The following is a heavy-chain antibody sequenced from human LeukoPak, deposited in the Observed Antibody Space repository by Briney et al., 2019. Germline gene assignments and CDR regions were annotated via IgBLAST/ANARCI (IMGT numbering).Heavy chain of an antibody. V-gene: IGHV1-69*13. CDR3: ARDKLPLYYYYGMDV. Sequence: ASVNVSCKASGGTFSSYAISWVRQAPGQGLEWMGGIIPIFGTANYAQKFQGRVAITADESTSTAYMELSSLRSEDTAVYYCARDKLPLYYYYGMDVWGQGTTVTVSS. J-gene: IGHJ6*02. CDR2: IIPIFGTA. CDR1: GGTFSSYA. D-gene: IGHD2-15*01.